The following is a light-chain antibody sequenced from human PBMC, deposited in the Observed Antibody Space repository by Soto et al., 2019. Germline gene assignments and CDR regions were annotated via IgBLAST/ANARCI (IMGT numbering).Light chain of an antibody. CDR2: AAS. CDR1: QGINNY. J-gene: IGKJ1*01. Sequence: VIWMTQSPSLLSASTGDRVTISCRVSQGINNYLAWYQQKPGKAPELLIYAASTLQSGVPSRFSGSGSGTDFTLTISCLQSEDFATYYCQQYHTFPRTFGQGTKVEIK. CDR3: QQYHTFPRT. V-gene: IGKV1D-8*01.